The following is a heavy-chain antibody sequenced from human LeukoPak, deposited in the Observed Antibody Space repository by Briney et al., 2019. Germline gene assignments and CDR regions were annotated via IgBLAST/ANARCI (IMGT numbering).Heavy chain of an antibody. J-gene: IGHJ4*02. CDR2: TYYRSKLSS. V-gene: IGHV6-1*01. Sequence: SQTLSLTCAISGDSVSSNSAAWNWLRQSPSRGLEWLGRTYYRSKLSSDYAVSMESRIIINSDTSKNQFSLQLNSVTPEDTAVYYCASGRRLLLDYGGQGNLVTVSS. CDR3: ASGRRLLLDY. D-gene: IGHD2-21*01. CDR1: GDSVSSNSAA.